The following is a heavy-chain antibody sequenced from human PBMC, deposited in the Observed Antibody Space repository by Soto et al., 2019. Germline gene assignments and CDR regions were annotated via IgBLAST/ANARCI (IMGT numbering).Heavy chain of an antibody. Sequence: ASVKVSCKASGYTFTRYYMHWVRQAPGQRLEWMGIINPSGGSTSYAQKFQGRVTMTRDTSTSTVYMELSSLRSEDTAVYYCARDGLLRYFDWLHVGWFDPWGQGTLVTVSS. CDR3: ARDGLLRYFDWLHVGWFDP. V-gene: IGHV1-46*01. D-gene: IGHD3-9*01. CDR1: GYTFTRYY. J-gene: IGHJ5*02. CDR2: INPSGGST.